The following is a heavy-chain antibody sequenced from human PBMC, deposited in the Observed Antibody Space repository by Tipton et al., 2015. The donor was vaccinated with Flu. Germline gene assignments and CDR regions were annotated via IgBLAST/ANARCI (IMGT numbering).Heavy chain of an antibody. D-gene: IGHD4-11*01. J-gene: IGHJ5*02. V-gene: IGHV4-61*09. CDR3: ARRDYSNYVSEPKNWFDP. CDR1: GVSITSGDYF. Sequence: TLSLTCTVSGVSITSGDYFWTWIRQPARKGLEWIGHIYSSGSTNYNPSLKSRGTISVDTSKNQFSLKLSSVTAADTAVYYCARRDYSNYVSEPKNWFDPWGRGTLVTVSS. CDR2: IYSSGST.